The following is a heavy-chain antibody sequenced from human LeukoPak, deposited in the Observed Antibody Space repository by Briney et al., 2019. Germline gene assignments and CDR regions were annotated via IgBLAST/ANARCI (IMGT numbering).Heavy chain of an antibody. D-gene: IGHD6-19*01. CDR1: GFTFSSYA. Sequence: GGSLRLSCAASGFTFSSYAMSWVRQAPGKGLEWASAISGSGGSTYYADSVKGRFTISRDNSKNTLYLQMNSLRAEDTAVYYCAKDRRYSSGWYTHWGQGTLVTVSS. CDR2: ISGSGGST. CDR3: AKDRRYSSGWYTH. J-gene: IGHJ4*02. V-gene: IGHV3-23*01.